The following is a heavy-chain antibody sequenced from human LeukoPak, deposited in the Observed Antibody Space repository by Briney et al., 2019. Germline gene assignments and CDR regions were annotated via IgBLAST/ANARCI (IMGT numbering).Heavy chain of an antibody. D-gene: IGHD1-26*01. CDR1: GGSISSYY. CDR3: ARPYSGTYSYFDH. CDR2: IYYSGST. J-gene: IGHJ4*02. Sequence: SETLSLTCTVSGGSISSYYWSWVRQPPGKGLEWIGDIYYSGSTNYNPSLKSRVTISVDTSKNRFFLILSSVTAADTAIYYCARPYSGTYSYFDHGGQGTLVTVSS. V-gene: IGHV4-59*01.